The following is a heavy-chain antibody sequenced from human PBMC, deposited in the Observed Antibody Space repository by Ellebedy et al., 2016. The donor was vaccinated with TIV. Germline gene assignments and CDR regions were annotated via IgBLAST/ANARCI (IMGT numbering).Heavy chain of an antibody. CDR3: AKELSTDSEKPFNWFDP. CDR2: IAPAGNRK. V-gene: IGHV3-30*18. Sequence: GGSLRLXXAASGFTFSKYDMHWVRQTPGKGLEWAAVIAPAGNRKYYAESVRGRFTISRDNSKNTLYLQMNSLRAEDTAVYYCAKELSTDSEKPFNWFDPWGQGTLVTVSS. J-gene: IGHJ5*02. CDR1: GFTFSKYD. D-gene: IGHD3-16*02.